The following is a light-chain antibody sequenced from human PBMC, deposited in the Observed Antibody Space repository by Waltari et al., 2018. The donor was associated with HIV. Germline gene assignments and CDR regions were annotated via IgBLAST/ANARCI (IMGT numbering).Light chain of an antibody. J-gene: IGLJ3*02. Sequence: QSVLTQPPSASGTPGQRVTISCSGSSSNIGSNYIYWYQQLPGTAPKLLIYRNNQRPSGVPDRFSGSKSGTSASLAISGLRSEDEADYSCAAWDDSLSGWVFGGGTKQTVL. V-gene: IGLV1-47*01. CDR1: SSNIGSNY. CDR3: AAWDDSLSGWV. CDR2: RNN.